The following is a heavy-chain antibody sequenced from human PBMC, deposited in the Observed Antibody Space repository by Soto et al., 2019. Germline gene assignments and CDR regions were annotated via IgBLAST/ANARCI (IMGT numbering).Heavy chain of an antibody. CDR3: AKDPPDHDYGDYMAAPQRGY. CDR2: ISGSGGST. CDR1: GFTFSSYA. D-gene: IGHD4-17*01. Sequence: PGGSLRLSCAASGFTFSSYAMSWVRQAPGKGLEWVSAISGSGGSTYYADSVKGRFTISRDNSKNTLYLQMNSLRAEDTAVYYCAKDPPDHDYGDYMAAPQRGYWGQGTLVTVSS. J-gene: IGHJ4*02. V-gene: IGHV3-23*01.